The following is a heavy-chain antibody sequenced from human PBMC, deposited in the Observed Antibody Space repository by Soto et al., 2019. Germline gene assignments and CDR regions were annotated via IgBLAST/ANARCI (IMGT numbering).Heavy chain of an antibody. J-gene: IGHJ4*02. D-gene: IGHD2-21*02. CDR1: GFTFSNYA. Sequence: GGSLRLSCAASGFTFSNYAMTWVRQTPGKGLERVATIMKSGDSAHYADSVGGRFTVSRDDSINVLYLQMNALRAEDTARYFCARESGGDWGYFDNWGQGSLVTVSS. CDR3: ARESGGDWGYFDN. V-gene: IGHV3-23*01. CDR2: IMKSGDSA.